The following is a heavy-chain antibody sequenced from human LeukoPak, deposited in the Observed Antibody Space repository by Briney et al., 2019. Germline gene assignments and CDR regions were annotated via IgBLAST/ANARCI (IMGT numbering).Heavy chain of an antibody. Sequence: SETLSPTCTVSGGSISSGGYYWSWIRQHPGKGLEWIGYIYYSGSTYYNPSLKSRVTISVDTSKNQFSLKLSSVTAADTAVYYCARAPFLYYYDGSGTLDYWGQGTLVTVSS. J-gene: IGHJ4*02. CDR1: GGSISSGGYY. D-gene: IGHD3-22*01. CDR2: IYYSGST. V-gene: IGHV4-31*03. CDR3: ARAPFLYYYDGSGTLDY.